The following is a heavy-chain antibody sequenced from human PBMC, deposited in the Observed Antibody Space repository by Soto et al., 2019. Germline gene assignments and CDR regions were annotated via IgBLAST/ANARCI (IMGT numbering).Heavy chain of an antibody. J-gene: IGHJ4*02. D-gene: IGHD1-26*01. CDR2: ISYDGRNK. CDR1: GFTFSSYA. CDR3: ARDGSVVWGLLHPFDY. V-gene: IGHV3-30*04. Sequence: QVQLVESGGGVVQPGRSLRLSCAASGFTFSSYAMHWVRQAPGKGLEWVAVISYDGRNKYYADSVKGRFTISRDNSNNTLYLQMNSLRAEDTAVYYCARDGSVVWGLLHPFDYWGQGTLVTVSS.